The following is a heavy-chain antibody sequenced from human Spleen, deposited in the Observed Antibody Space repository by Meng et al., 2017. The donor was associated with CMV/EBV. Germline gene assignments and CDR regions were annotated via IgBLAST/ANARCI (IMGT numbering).Heavy chain of an antibody. D-gene: IGHD3-3*01. CDR2: IYYSGST. CDR3: ARDGTLTYYDFWSGYPPGYFDY. CDR1: GGSISSSSYY. J-gene: IGHJ4*02. Sequence: GSLRLSCTVSGGSISSSSYYWGWIRQPPGKGLEWIGSIYYSGSTYYNPSLKSRVTISVDTSKNQFSLKLSSVTAADTAVYYCARDGTLTYYDFWSGYPPGYFDYWGQGTLVTVSS. V-gene: IGHV4-39*07.